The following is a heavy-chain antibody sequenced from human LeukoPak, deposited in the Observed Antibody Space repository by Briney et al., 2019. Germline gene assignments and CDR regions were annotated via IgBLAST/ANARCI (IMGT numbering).Heavy chain of an antibody. J-gene: IGHJ3*02. D-gene: IGHD3-10*01. V-gene: IGHV6-1*01. CDR1: GDSVSSNSAA. CDR2: TYYRSKWYN. CDR3: ARRTTMVRGVIIGDNDAFDI. Sequence: QTLSLTCAISGDSVSSNSAAWNWIRQSPSRGLEWLGRTYYRSKWYNDYAVSVKSRITINPDTSKNQFSLQLNSVTPEDTAVYYCARRTTMVRGVIIGDNDAFDIWGQGTMVTVSS.